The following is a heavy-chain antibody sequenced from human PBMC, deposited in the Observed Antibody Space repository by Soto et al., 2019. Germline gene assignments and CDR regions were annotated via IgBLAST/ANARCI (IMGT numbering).Heavy chain of an antibody. Sequence: QVQLQESGPGLVKPSDTLSLTCTVSGGSLSGYYWSWIRQPPGTGLEYIGYIYYRGSTNYNPSLKSRVTMSVDTSRNQFSLKVNSVTAADTAVYYCARQQLLPFYYALDVWGQGTTVTVSS. CDR2: IYYRGST. D-gene: IGHD6-13*01. J-gene: IGHJ6*02. CDR1: GGSLSGYY. V-gene: IGHV4-59*07. CDR3: ARQQLLPFYYALDV.